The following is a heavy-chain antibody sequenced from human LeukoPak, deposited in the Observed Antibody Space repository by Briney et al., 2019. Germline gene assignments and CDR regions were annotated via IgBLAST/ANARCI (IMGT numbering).Heavy chain of an antibody. D-gene: IGHD1-26*01. Sequence: GGSLRLSCAASGFTFSSYAMSWVRQAPGKGLEWVSVIYSGGSTYYADSVKGRFTISRHNSKNTLYLQMNSLRAEDTAVYYCARVLGSGSYLYFDYWGQGTLVTVSS. CDR3: ARVLGSGSYLYFDY. V-gene: IGHV3-53*04. J-gene: IGHJ4*02. CDR1: GFTFSSYA. CDR2: IYSGGST.